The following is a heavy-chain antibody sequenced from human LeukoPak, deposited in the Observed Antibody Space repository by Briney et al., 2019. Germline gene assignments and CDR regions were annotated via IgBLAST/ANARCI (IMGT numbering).Heavy chain of an antibody. Sequence: GGSLRLSCAASGFTFSNAWMSWVRQAPGKGLEWDGRIKRKTDGGTTDYAAPVKGRFTISRDDSKNTLYLQMNSLKTEDTAVYYCTTASRITIFGVPRQDYYYYYMDVWGKGTTVTVSS. D-gene: IGHD3-3*01. V-gene: IGHV3-15*01. J-gene: IGHJ6*03. CDR3: TTASRITIFGVPRQDYYYYYMDV. CDR2: IKRKTDGGTT. CDR1: GFTFSNAW.